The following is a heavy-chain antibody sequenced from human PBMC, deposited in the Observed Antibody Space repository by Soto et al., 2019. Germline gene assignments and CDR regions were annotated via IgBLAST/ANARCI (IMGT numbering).Heavy chain of an antibody. D-gene: IGHD1-26*01. CDR1: GYTFSNYY. CDR3: ARGPGMGAPDY. CDR2: INGNDGST. V-gene: IGHV1-46*03. Sequence: ASVKVSCKASGYTFSNYYMHWVRQAPGQGLEWLGIINGNDGSTTYSQKFQDRVTMTMDTSTSTVYMDLSSLRFEDTAVYYCARGPGMGAPDYWGQGILVTV. J-gene: IGHJ4*02.